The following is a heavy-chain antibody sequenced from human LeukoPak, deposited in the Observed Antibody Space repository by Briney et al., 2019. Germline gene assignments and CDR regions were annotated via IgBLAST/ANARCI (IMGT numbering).Heavy chain of an antibody. Sequence: PGGSLRLSCAASGFTFRSYWMSWVRQAPGKGLEWVANIKEDGSERYYVDSVKGRFTISRDNAKNSLYLQMNSLRAEDTAVYYCASHRDYYDSSGLCAFDYWGQGTLVTVSS. J-gene: IGHJ4*02. CDR1: GFTFRSYW. D-gene: IGHD3-22*01. V-gene: IGHV3-7*01. CDR3: ASHRDYYDSSGLCAFDY. CDR2: IKEDGSER.